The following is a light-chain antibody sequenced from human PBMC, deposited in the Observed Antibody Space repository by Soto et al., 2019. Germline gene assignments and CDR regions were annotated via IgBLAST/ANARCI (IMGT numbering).Light chain of an antibody. CDR1: QTISRS. Sequence: DSQMTQSPSSLSASVGDRVTITCRASQTISRSLNWYQHKPGTAPRVLIYDAYTLSSGVPSRFSGSGSGTDFTLTISSLQPEDFATYYCQQSSNTPLTFGGGTKVDIK. CDR2: DAY. J-gene: IGKJ4*01. V-gene: IGKV1-39*01. CDR3: QQSSNTPLT.